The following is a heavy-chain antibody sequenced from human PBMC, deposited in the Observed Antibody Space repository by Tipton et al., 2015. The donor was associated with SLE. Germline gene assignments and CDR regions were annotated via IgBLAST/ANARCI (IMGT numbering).Heavy chain of an antibody. V-gene: IGHV3-21*01. D-gene: IGHD1-7*01. Sequence: GSLRLSCVASGFTFYGFTMNWVRQAPGKGLEWVSSISSSSSNIYYADSIKGRFTISRDNAKNSMFLQMHSLSAEDTAVYYCATADGDGGEAVGTEHWGQGSLVIVSS. CDR3: ATADGDGGEAVGTEH. J-gene: IGHJ4*02. CDR2: ISSSSSNI. CDR1: GFTFYGFT.